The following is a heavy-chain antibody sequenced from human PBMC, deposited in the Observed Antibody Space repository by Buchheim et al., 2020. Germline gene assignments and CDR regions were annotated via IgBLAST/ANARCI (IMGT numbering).Heavy chain of an antibody. Sequence: EMQLLESGGGFVQPGGSLRLSCAASGFSFSTDAMSWVRQAQGKGLEWVSVISGSGRNIYYGDSVKGRFTISRDNSKNMLYLQMNSLRAEDTAVYYCVKDFDYWGQGTL. CDR2: ISGSGRNI. CDR3: VKDFDY. CDR1: GFSFSTDA. J-gene: IGHJ4*02. V-gene: IGHV3-23*01.